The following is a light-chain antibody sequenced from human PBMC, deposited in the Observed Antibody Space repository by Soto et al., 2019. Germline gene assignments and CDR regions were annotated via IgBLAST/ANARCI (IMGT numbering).Light chain of an antibody. J-gene: IGLJ1*01. CDR2: GNI. CDR1: SSNIGAGYD. Sequence: VLTXPPSVSGAPGQRVTISCTGSSSNIGAGYDVHWYQQRPGTAPKLLIFGNINRPSGVPDRFSGSKSGTSASLAITGLQAEDEGDYYCQSYDSTLSARYVFGTGTKVPVL. CDR3: QSYDSTLSARYV. V-gene: IGLV1-40*01.